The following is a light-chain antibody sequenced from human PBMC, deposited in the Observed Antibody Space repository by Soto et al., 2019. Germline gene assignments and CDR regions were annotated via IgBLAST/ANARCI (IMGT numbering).Light chain of an antibody. Sequence: DIKMTQSPSSLSASEGDRVTITCRASQSVSFWLAWYQQKPGKAPKLLIYKASTLESGVPSRFSGGGFGTEFSLTVSSLQPDDFATYYCLQYDNLLHPFGGGTKVDIK. CDR3: LQYDNLLHP. J-gene: IGKJ4*02. CDR2: KAS. V-gene: IGKV1-5*03. CDR1: QSVSFW.